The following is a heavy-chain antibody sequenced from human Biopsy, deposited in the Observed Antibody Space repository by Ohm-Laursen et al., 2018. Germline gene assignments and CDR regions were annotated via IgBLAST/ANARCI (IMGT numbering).Heavy chain of an antibody. CDR3: ARSFGVVINFEHNWFDP. J-gene: IGHJ5*02. D-gene: IGHD3-3*01. CDR2: INPMFGTA. V-gene: IGHV1-69*06. CDR1: GGTFTNYA. Sequence: SVKVSCNASGGTFTNYAISWVRQAPGQGLEWMGGINPMFGTAKYAQRFQGRVTIAADKSTSTADMELSSLRSDDTAVYYCARSFGVVINFEHNWFDPWGQGTLVTVSS.